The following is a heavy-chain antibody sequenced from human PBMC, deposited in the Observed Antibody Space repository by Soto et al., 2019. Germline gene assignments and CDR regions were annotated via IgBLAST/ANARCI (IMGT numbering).Heavy chain of an antibody. CDR1: GYSFTTHW. D-gene: IGHD4-17*01. CDR2: IYPGDSDT. CDR3: ARHVFYGDYEVDY. Sequence: LGESLKISCQGSGYSFTTHWIAWVRQMPGKGLEWMGIIYPGDSDTRYSPSFQGQVTISADKSISTAYLQWSSLKASDTAMYYCARHVFYGDYEVDYWGQGTLVTVSS. J-gene: IGHJ4*02. V-gene: IGHV5-51*01.